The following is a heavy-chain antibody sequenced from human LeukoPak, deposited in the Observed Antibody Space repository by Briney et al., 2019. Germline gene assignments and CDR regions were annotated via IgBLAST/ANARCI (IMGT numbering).Heavy chain of an antibody. CDR1: GFTFSSYA. Sequence: PGGSLRLSCAASGFTFSSYAMSWVRQAPGKGLEWVSAISGSGGSTYYADSVKGRFTISRDNSKNTLYLQMNSLRAEDTAVYYCAKDRRLGGYSSSSGFDYWGQGTLVTVSS. V-gene: IGHV3-23*01. CDR3: AKDRRLGGYSSSSGFDY. D-gene: IGHD6-6*01. J-gene: IGHJ4*02. CDR2: ISGSGGST.